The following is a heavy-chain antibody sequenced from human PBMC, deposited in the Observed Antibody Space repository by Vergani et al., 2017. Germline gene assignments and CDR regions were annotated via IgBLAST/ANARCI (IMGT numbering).Heavy chain of an antibody. CDR1: GYSFTSYW. CDR2: IYPGDSDT. V-gene: IGHV5-51*01. J-gene: IGHJ6*02. CDR3: ASTSRVDTAMVYYYGMDV. Sequence: EVQLVQSGAAVKKPGESLKISCKGSGYSFTSYWIGWVRQLPGKGLEWMGIIYPGDSDTRYSPSFQVQVTISADKSISTAYLQWSSLKASDTAMYYCASTSRVDTAMVYYYGMDVWGQGTTVTVSS. D-gene: IGHD5-18*01.